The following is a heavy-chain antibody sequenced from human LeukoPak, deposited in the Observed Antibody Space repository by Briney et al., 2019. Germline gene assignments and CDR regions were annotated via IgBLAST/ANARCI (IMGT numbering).Heavy chain of an antibody. CDR1: GHSLIDLS. V-gene: IGHV1-24*01. D-gene: IGHD3-10*01. Sequence: GASVQVSCKVSGHSLIDLSMHWVRQGPGKGLEWMGGLDPEVGETIYEQKFQGRVTMTEDTSTDTANLYLSSLTSEDTAVYFCVTGQVVRGVMGVWFDPWGQGTLVTVSS. J-gene: IGHJ5*02. CDR3: VTGQVVRGVMGVWFDP. CDR2: LDPEVGET.